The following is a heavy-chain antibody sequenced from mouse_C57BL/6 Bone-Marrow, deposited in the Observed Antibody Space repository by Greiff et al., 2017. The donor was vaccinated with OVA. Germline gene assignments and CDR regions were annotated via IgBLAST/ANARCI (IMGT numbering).Heavy chain of an antibody. Sequence: VQLQQPGAELVKPGASVKLSCKASGYTFTSYWMQWVKQRPGQGLEWIGEIDPSDSYTNYNQKFKGKSTLTVDKSSSTAYMQLSSLTSEDSAVYYCARGYYYAMDYWGQGTSVTVSS. CDR1: GYTFTSYW. D-gene: IGHD1-2*01. CDR3: ARGYYYAMDY. V-gene: IGHV1-50*01. J-gene: IGHJ4*01. CDR2: IDPSDSYT.